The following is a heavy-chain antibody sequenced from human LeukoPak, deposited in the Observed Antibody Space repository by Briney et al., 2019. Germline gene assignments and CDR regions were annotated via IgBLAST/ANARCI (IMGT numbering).Heavy chain of an antibody. CDR3: ARHEWFGELV. Sequence: PSETLSLTCTVSGGSISSSSYYWGWVRQPPGKGLEWIGSIYYSGSTYYNPSLKSRVTISVDTSKNQFSLKLSSVTAADTAVYYCARHEWFGELVWGQGTLVTVSS. J-gene: IGHJ4*02. D-gene: IGHD3-10*01. CDR1: GGSISSSSYY. CDR2: IYYSGST. V-gene: IGHV4-39*01.